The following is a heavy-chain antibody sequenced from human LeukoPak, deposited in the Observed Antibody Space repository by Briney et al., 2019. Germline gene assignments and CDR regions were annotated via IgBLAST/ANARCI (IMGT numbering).Heavy chain of an antibody. CDR1: GYIFTNYY. V-gene: IGHV1-46*01. CDR3: ATVQWELLIFDY. CDR2: INPSGGSI. Sequence: ASVKVSCKASGYIFTNYYMYWVRQAPGQGLEWMGIINPSGGSIRCAQKFQGRVTMTEDTSTDTAYMELSSLRSEDTAVYYCATVQWELLIFDYWGQGTLVTVSS. D-gene: IGHD1-26*01. J-gene: IGHJ4*02.